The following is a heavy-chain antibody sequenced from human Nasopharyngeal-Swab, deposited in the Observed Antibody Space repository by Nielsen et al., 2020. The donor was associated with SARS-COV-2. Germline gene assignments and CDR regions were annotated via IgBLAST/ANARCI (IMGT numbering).Heavy chain of an antibody. Sequence: GESLKISCAASGFTFSSYWMSWVRQAPGKGLEWVANIKQDGSEKYYVDSVKGRFTISRDNAKNSLYLQMNSLRAEDTAVYYCAREEYSSSWYTYYYYYYMDVRGKGTTVTVSS. CDR1: GFTFSSYW. J-gene: IGHJ6*03. D-gene: IGHD6-13*01. CDR2: IKQDGSEK. V-gene: IGHV3-7*05. CDR3: AREEYSSSWYTYYYYYYMDV.